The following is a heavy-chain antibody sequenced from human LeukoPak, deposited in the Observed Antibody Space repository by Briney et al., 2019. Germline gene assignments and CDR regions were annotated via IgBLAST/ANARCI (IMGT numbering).Heavy chain of an antibody. CDR2: INPNSGGT. V-gene: IGHV1-2*02. CDR1: GYTFTRYY. J-gene: IGHJ6*02. Sequence: ASLKVSCKASGYTFTRYYMHWVRQAPGQGLEWMGWINPNSGGTNYAQKFQGRVTMTRDTSISTAYMELSRLRSDDTAVYYCARAPTFYYYGMDVWGQGTTVTVSS. CDR3: ARAPTFYYYGMDV. D-gene: IGHD2-15*01.